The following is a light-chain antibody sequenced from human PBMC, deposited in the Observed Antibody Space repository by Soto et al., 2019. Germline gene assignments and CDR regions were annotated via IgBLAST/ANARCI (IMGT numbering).Light chain of an antibody. CDR2: DTS. CDR3: QQRHNWPIT. Sequence: EIVLTQSPATLSLSPGERATLSCRTSQTIRGLLNWYQQRPGQAPRLLIYDTSIRATDIPARFSGSGSGTDFILTISSLDPEDFGVYFCQQRHNWPITFGQGTRLDIK. CDR1: QTIRGL. V-gene: IGKV3-11*01. J-gene: IGKJ5*01.